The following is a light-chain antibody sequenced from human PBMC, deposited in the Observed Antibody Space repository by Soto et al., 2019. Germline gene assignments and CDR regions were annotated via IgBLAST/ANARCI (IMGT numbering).Light chain of an antibody. CDR2: ATS. CDR3: QQYGSSLWT. V-gene: IGKV3-20*01. Sequence: ESVLTQSPGTLSLSPGERATLSCMASQSVYRNYLAWYQQKPGQAPRLLIYATSSRATDIPDRFSGSGSGTDFTLTISRLEPEDFAVYYCQQYGSSLWTFGQGTKVDI. CDR1: QSVYRNY. J-gene: IGKJ1*01.